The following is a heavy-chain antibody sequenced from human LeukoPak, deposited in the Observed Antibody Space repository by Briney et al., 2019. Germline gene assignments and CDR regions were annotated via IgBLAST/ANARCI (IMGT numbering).Heavy chain of an antibody. CDR2: LSGSGDST. Sequence: GSLRLSCAASGFTFSSYAMIWVRQAPGKGLEWVSRLSGSGDSTYYADSVKGRFTISRDNSKNTLYLQMNSLRAEDTAIYFCARAIFGLVIVYYMDVWGKGTTVTVSS. CDR1: GFTFSSYA. CDR3: ARAIFGLVIVYYMDV. V-gene: IGHV3-23*01. J-gene: IGHJ6*03. D-gene: IGHD3/OR15-3a*01.